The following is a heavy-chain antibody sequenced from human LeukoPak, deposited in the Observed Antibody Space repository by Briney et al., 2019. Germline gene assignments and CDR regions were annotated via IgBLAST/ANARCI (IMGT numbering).Heavy chain of an antibody. D-gene: IGHD2-21*02. J-gene: IGHJ5*02. CDR2: IYYSGST. V-gene: IGHV4-31*03. CDR3: AREVHCGGDCYSGWFDP. Sequence: PSETLSLTCTVSGGSIRNGGYYWSWIRQHPGKGPEWIGYIYYSGSTFYNPSLKSRLTISVDTSKNQFSLYLSSVTAADTAVYYCAREVHCGGDCYSGWFDPWGQGTLVTVSS. CDR1: GGSIRNGGYY.